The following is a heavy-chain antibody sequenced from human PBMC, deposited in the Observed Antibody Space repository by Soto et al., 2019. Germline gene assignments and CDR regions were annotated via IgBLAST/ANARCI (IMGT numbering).Heavy chain of an antibody. CDR2: INHSGST. D-gene: IGHD4-17*01. J-gene: IGHJ6*02. CDR1: GGSFSGYY. Sequence: PSETLSLTCAVYGGSFSGYYWSWIRQPPGKGLEWIGEINHSGSTNYNPSLKSRVTISVDTSKNQFSLKLSSVTAADTAVYYCARVGTTVVTGYYYYGMDVWGQGTTVTVSS. V-gene: IGHV4-34*01. CDR3: ARVGTTVVTGYYYYGMDV.